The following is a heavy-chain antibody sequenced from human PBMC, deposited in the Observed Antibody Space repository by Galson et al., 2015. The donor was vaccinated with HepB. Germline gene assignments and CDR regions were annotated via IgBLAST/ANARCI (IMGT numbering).Heavy chain of an antibody. D-gene: IGHD6-19*01. CDR3: ARDLGGGWFRLGY. J-gene: IGHJ4*02. CDR1: GGTFSSYA. V-gene: IGHV1-69*06. CDR2: ISPIFGTA. Sequence: SVKVSCKASGGTFSSYAISWVRQAPGQGLEWMGGISPIFGTANYAQRFQGRVTITADKSTSTAYMELSSLRSEDTAVYYCARDLGGGWFRLGYWGQGTLVTVSS.